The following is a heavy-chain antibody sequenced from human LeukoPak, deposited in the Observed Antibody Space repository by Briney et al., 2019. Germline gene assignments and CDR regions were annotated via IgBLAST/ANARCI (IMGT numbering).Heavy chain of an antibody. Sequence: GESLKISCKTSGYSFSNYWIGWVRQMPGKGLEWVAIIFPGDSDTRYSPSFRGQVTISADKSISTAYLQWSSLKASDTAMYYCARFLIAVAGTVKYFDLWGRGTLVTVSS. CDR2: IFPGDSDT. J-gene: IGHJ2*01. CDR1: GYSFSNYW. V-gene: IGHV5-51*01. CDR3: ARFLIAVAGTVKYFDL. D-gene: IGHD6-19*01.